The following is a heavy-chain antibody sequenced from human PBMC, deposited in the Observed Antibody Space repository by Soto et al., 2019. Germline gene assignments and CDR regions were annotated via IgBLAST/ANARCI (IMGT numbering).Heavy chain of an antibody. CDR1: GGSFRGYY. CDR3: ARAGDRTGYADS. CDR2: INQSGST. V-gene: IGHV4-34*01. D-gene: IGHD3-22*01. Sequence: ETLSLTCAVYGGSFRGYYWTWIRQSPGKGLEWIGEINQSGSTNYNPSLKSRVTISVDTSKNQFSLKVNSVTAADTAVYYCARAGDRTGYADSWGQGTLVTVSS. J-gene: IGHJ4*02.